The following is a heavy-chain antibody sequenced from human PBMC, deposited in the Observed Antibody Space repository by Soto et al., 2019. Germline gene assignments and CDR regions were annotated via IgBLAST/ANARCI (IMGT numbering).Heavy chain of an antibody. CDR1: GFTFSSYD. CDR3: ARSLYGDYYYYYGMDV. D-gene: IGHD4-17*01. V-gene: IGHV3-13*01. J-gene: IGHJ6*02. CDR2: IGTAGDT. Sequence: PGGSLRHSCAASGFTFSSYDMHWVRQATGKGLEWVSAIGTAGDTYYPGSVKGRFTISRENAKNSLYLQMNSLRAGDTAVYYCARSLYGDYYYYYGMDVWGQGTTVTVSS.